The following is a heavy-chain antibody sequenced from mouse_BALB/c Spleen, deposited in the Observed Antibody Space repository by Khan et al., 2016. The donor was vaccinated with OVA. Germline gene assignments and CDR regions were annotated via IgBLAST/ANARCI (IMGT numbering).Heavy chain of an antibody. D-gene: IGHD1-1*01. CDR1: GYTFTNYG. CDR3: ARIRDYYTNDTYDFDS. V-gene: IGHV9-1*02. Sequence: QIQLVQSGPELKKPGETVKISCKASGYTFTNYGMNWVKQSPGKGLKWMGWINTYTGEPTYIDDFKGRFAFSLETSARTAYLQINNLRNEDMSTYFCARIRDYYTNDTYDFDSWGQGTTLTVSS. J-gene: IGHJ2*01. CDR2: INTYTGEP.